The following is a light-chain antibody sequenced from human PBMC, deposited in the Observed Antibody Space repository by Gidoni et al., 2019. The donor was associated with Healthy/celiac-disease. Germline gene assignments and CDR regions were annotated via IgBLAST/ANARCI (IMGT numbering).Light chain of an antibody. Sequence: QSALTQPASVSGSPGQLITISCTGTSSDVGGYNYVSWYQQHPGKAPKLMIYDVSNRPSGFSNRFSGSKSGNTASLTISGLQAEDEADYYCSSYTSSSTRVFGGGTKLTVL. J-gene: IGLJ3*02. CDR2: DVS. CDR3: SSYTSSSTRV. CDR1: SSDVGGYNY. V-gene: IGLV2-14*01.